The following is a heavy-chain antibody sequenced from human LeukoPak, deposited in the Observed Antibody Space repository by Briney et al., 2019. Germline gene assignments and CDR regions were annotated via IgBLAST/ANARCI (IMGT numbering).Heavy chain of an antibody. CDR2: ISSSSSYT. Sequence: PGGSLRLSCAASGFTFSDYYMSWIRQAPGKGLEWVSYISSSSSYTNYADSVKGRFTISRDNAKNSLYLQMNSLRADDTAVYYCARDLSVDYGSGSYYSWFDPWGQGTLVTVSS. J-gene: IGHJ5*02. CDR1: GFTFSDYY. D-gene: IGHD3-10*01. CDR3: ARDLSVDYGSGSYYSWFDP. V-gene: IGHV3-11*06.